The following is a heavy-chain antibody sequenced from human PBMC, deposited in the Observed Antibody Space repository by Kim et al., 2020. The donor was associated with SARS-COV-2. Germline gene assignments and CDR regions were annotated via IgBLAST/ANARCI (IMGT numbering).Heavy chain of an antibody. CDR1: GGSFSGYY. CDR2: INHSGST. CDR3: ARALVGATWTYFDY. J-gene: IGHJ4*02. V-gene: IGHV4-34*01. D-gene: IGHD1-26*01. Sequence: SETLSLTCAVYGGSFSGYYWSWIRQPPGKGLEWIGEINHSGSTNYNPSLKSRVTISVDTSKNQFSLKLSSVTAADTAVYYCARALVGATWTYFDYWGQGT.